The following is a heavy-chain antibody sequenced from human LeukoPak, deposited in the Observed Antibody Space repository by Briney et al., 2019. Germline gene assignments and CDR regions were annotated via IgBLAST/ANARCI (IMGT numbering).Heavy chain of an antibody. V-gene: IGHV4-38-2*02. D-gene: IGHD5-24*01. Sequence: SETLSLTCTVSGDSISTDYCWTWIRQPPGKVPEWIGTIYNRDNTYYTSSLASRVTISMDTSKNQFSLKMTSVTAADTAVYYCARGTDAYKVGNHSGQGALVTVSS. CDR2: IYNRDNT. CDR1: GDSISTDYC. J-gene: IGHJ5*02. CDR3: ARGTDAYKVGNH.